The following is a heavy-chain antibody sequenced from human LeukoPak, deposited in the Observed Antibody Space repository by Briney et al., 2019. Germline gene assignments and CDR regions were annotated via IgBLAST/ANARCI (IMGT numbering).Heavy chain of an antibody. D-gene: IGHD6-19*01. CDR3: AGTYSSGPTDY. Sequence: SETLSLTCAVYGGSFSGYYWSWIRQPPGKGLEWIGEINRSGSTNYNPSLKSRVTISVDTSKNQFSLKLSSVTAADTAVYYCAGTYSSGPTDYWGQGTLVTVSS. J-gene: IGHJ4*02. V-gene: IGHV4-34*01. CDR1: GGSFSGYY. CDR2: INRSGST.